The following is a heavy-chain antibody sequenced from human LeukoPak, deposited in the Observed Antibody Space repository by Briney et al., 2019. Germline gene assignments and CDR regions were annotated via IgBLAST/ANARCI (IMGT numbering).Heavy chain of an antibody. CDR2: ISAYNGNT. D-gene: IGHD1-26*01. J-gene: IGHJ4*02. CDR3: ARFAWGGGGYFDY. Sequence: GASVKVSCKASGYTFTSYGISWVRQAPGQGLEWMGWISAYNGNTNYAQKLQGRVTMTRDMSTSTVYMELSSLRSEDTAVYYCARFAWGGGGYFDYWGQGTLVTVSS. V-gene: IGHV1-18*01. CDR1: GYTFTSYG.